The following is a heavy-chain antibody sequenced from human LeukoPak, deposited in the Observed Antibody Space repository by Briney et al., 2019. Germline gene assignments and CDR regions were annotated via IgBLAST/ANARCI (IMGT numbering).Heavy chain of an antibody. J-gene: IGHJ4*02. CDR2: ISYDGSNK. V-gene: IGHV3-30*18. CDR3: AKGSSIVATILGY. D-gene: IGHD5-12*01. CDR1: GFTFSSYG. Sequence: GGSLRLSWAASGFTFSSYGMHWVRQAPGKGLEWVAVISYDGSNKYYADSVKSRFTISRDNSKNTLYLQMNSLRAEDTAVYYCAKGSSIVATILGYWGQGTLVTVSS.